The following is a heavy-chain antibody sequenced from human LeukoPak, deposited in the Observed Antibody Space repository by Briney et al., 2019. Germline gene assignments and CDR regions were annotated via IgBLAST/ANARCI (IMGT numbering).Heavy chain of an antibody. D-gene: IGHD5-18*01. CDR3: AREVGGYSYGTRNPFDY. J-gene: IGHJ4*02. CDR2: MNPNSGNT. CDR1: GYTFTSYD. Sequence: GASVKVSCKASGYTFTSYDINWVRQATGQGLEWMGWMNPNSGNTGYVQKFQGRVTMTRNTSISTAYMELSSLRSEDTAVYYCAREVGGYSYGTRNPFDYWGQGTLVTVSS. V-gene: IGHV1-8*01.